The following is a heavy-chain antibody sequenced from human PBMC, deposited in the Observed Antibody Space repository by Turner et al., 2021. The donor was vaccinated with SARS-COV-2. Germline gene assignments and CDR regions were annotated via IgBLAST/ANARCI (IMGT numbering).Heavy chain of an antibody. CDR3: ARDLEVRFGEFPLDY. Sequence: QFQLVQSGAEVKKPGASVKVSCKASGYTFTSYGISWVRQAPGQGLEWLGWISAYKGNTNYAQKLQGRVTMTTDTSTSTAYMELRSLRSDDTAVYYCARDLEVRFGEFPLDYWGQGTLVTVSS. J-gene: IGHJ4*02. CDR2: ISAYKGNT. V-gene: IGHV1-18*01. CDR1: GYTFTSYG. D-gene: IGHD3-10*01.